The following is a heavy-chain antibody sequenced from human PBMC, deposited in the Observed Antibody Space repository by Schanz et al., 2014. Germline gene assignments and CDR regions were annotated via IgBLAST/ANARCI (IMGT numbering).Heavy chain of an antibody. V-gene: IGHV3-33*08. CDR1: GITLSSYG. CDR2: IWFDGTNK. D-gene: IGHD6-19*01. CDR3: ARDHQWLARYYMDV. Sequence: QVQLVESGGGVVQPGRSLRLSCAASGITLSSYGMHWVRQAPGKGLEWLAVIWFDGTNKYNADSVKGRFTISRDTSKNTLYLLLNSLRAEDTAVYYCARDHQWLARYYMDVWGKGTTVTVSS. J-gene: IGHJ6*03.